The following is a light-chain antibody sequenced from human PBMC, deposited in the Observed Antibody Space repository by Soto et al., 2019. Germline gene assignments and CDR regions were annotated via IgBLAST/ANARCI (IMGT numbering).Light chain of an antibody. CDR3: QQFGLSPT. Sequence: EIVLTQSPGTLSLSPGERATLSCRASQTISSTFLAWRRQRPGQAPRLLIYGASSMDTGIPDRFSGSGSGTEFTLTISRLEPEDCAVYYCQQFGLSPTFGGGTKVEIK. CDR2: GAS. V-gene: IGKV3-20*01. J-gene: IGKJ4*01. CDR1: QTISSTF.